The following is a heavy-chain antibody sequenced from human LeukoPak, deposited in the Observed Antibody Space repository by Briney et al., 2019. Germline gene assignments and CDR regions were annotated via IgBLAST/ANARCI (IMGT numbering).Heavy chain of an antibody. Sequence: GGSLRLSCAASGFTFSSYGMSWVRQAPGKRLEWVSAISGSGGSTYYADSVKGRFTISRDNSKNTLYLQMNSLRAEDTAVYYCAKAHLLYYYYMDVWGKGTTVTISS. CDR3: AKAHLLYYYYMDV. J-gene: IGHJ6*03. V-gene: IGHV3-23*01. CDR2: ISGSGGST. D-gene: IGHD3-10*01. CDR1: GFTFSSYG.